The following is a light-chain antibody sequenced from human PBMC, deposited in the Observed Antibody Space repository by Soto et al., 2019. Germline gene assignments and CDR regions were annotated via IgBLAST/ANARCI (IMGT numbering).Light chain of an antibody. CDR1: GSNIGNNY. CDR3: GAWDSSLSVVV. J-gene: IGLJ2*01. V-gene: IGLV1-51*01. Sequence: QSVLTQPPSVSAAPGQKVTISCSGSGSNIGNNYVSWYQQLPGTAPKLLIYDNNKRPSGILDRFYGSKSGTSATLGITGLQTGDEADYYCGAWDSSLSVVVFGGGTKLTVL. CDR2: DNN.